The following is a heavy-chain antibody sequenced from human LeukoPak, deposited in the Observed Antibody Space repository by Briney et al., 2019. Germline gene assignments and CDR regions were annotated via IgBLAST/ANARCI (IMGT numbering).Heavy chain of an antibody. CDR1: GGSFSGYY. Sequence: SETLSLTCAVYGGSFSGYYWSWIRQPPGKGLERIGEINHSGSTNYNPSLKSRVTISVDTSKNQFSLKLSSVTAADTAVYYCARDLSQYDSSGYYVNWGQGTLVTVSS. V-gene: IGHV4-34*01. CDR3: ARDLSQYDSSGYYVN. CDR2: INHSGST. D-gene: IGHD3-22*01. J-gene: IGHJ4*02.